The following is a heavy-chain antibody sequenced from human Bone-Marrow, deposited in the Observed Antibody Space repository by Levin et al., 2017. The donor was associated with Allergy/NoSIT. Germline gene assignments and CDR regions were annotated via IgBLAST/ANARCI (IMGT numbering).Heavy chain of an antibody. V-gene: IGHV4-34*01. J-gene: IGHJ4*02. CDR2: IKHSGST. CDR3: AGEGTPQSWDY. CDR1: GGSFSDDQ. Sequence: SETLSLTCAVYGGSFSDDQWSWIRQSPGRGLEWIGEIKHSGSTNYNPSLKSRVTISVDTSKNQFSLKLTSVTAADTAVYYCAGEGTPQSWDYWGQGTLVSVSS. D-gene: IGHD1-14*01.